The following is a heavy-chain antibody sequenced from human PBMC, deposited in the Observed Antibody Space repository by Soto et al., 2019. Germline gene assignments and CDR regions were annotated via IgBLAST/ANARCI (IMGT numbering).Heavy chain of an antibody. J-gene: IGHJ5*02. CDR3: ARDVRGDYDGWFDP. V-gene: IGHV4-31*03. Sequence: QVQLQESGPGLVKPSQTLSLTCTVSGGSISSGGYYWSWIRQHPGKGLEWIGYIYYSGSTYYNPSLKSRVTISVDTSKNQFSLKLSSVTAADTAVYYCARDVRGDYDGWFDPGAREPWSPSPQ. CDR2: IYYSGST. CDR1: GGSISSGGYY. D-gene: IGHD4-17*01.